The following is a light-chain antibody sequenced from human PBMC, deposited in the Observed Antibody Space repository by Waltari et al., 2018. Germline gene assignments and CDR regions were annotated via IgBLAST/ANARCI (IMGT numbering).Light chain of an antibody. CDR2: GAS. V-gene: IGKV3-20*01. Sequence: EIVLTQSPDTLSLYPGERATRSCRASQSVSSNYFAWYQQKPGQAPRLLIYGASNRATGIPDRLSGRGSGTDFTLTISRLGPEDSAVYYCKQYGTSRTFGRGTKVEIK. J-gene: IGKJ1*01. CDR1: QSVSSNY. CDR3: KQYGTSRT.